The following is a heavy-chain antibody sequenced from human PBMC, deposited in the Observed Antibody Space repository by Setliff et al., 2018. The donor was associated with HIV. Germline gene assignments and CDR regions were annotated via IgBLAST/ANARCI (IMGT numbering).Heavy chain of an antibody. Sequence: ASVKVSCKTSGYTFTNYYVHWVRQAPGQGPEWMGVITPNGGSANYAQKFQGRVTMTSDTSTSTVYMELRNLRSDDTAVYFCTRSSSDWIQVRFDPWGQGTLVTVSS. V-gene: IGHV1-46*01. CDR3: TRSSSDWIQVRFDP. CDR1: GYTFTNYY. J-gene: IGHJ5*02. D-gene: IGHD6-19*01. CDR2: ITPNGGSA.